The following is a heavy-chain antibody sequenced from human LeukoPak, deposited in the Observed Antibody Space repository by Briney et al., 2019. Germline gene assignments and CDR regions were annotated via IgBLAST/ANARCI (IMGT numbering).Heavy chain of an antibody. V-gene: IGHV3-48*03. J-gene: IGHJ4*02. CDR3: ARSGCDRIFDY. D-gene: IGHD3-22*01. CDR1: GFTFRSYE. Sequence: GGSLRLSCAASGFTFRSYEMNWVRQAPGKGLEWVSYISRGGDTIYYADSVKGRFTISRDNAKNSVYLQMNSLRDEDRALYYCARSGCDRIFDYWGQGTLVTVSS. CDR2: ISRGGDTI.